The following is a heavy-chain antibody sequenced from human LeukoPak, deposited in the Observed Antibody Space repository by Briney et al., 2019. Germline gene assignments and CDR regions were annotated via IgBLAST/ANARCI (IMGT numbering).Heavy chain of an antibody. D-gene: IGHD6-13*01. Sequence: SQTLSLTCAISGDIFSSNNAAWNWSRQSPARGLEWLGRTYHRSTWYDDYVVSVRSRLTITPDISKNQVSLQLNSVPPEDTDVYYCTREVAGTGGFDYWGQGTLVTVSS. CDR3: TREVAGTGGFDY. V-gene: IGHV6-1*01. CDR1: GDIFSSNNAA. J-gene: IGHJ4*02. CDR2: TYHRSTWYD.